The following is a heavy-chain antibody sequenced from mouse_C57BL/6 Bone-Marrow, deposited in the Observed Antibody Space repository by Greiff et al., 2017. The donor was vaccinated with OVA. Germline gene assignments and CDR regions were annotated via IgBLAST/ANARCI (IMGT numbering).Heavy chain of an antibody. CDR1: GYTFTSYW. V-gene: IGHV1-55*01. D-gene: IGHD3-2*02. CDR2: IYPGSGST. Sequence: QVQLQQPGAELVKPGASVKMSCKASGYTFTSYWITWVKQRPGQGLEWIGDIYPGSGSTNYNEKFKSKATLTVDTSSSTAYMQLSSLTSEDSAVYYCARRRLDSPGFPYAMDYWGQGTSVTVSS. CDR3: ARRRLDSPGFPYAMDY. J-gene: IGHJ4*01.